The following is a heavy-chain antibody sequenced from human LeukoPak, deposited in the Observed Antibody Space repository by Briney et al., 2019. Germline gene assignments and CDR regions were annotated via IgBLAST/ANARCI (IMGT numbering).Heavy chain of an antibody. Sequence: SVKVSCKASGGTFSSYAISWVRQAPGQGLEWMGRIIPILGIANYAQKFQGRVTITADKSTSTAYMELSSLRSEDTAVYYCAREGTYYYDSSGYYFYYFDYWGQGTLVTVSS. CDR3: AREGTYYYDSSGYYFYYFDY. J-gene: IGHJ4*02. V-gene: IGHV1-69*04. CDR2: IIPILGIA. CDR1: GGTFSSYA. D-gene: IGHD3-22*01.